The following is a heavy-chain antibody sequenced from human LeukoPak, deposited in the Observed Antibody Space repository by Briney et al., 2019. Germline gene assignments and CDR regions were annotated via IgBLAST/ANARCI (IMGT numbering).Heavy chain of an antibody. CDR1: GGSISSYY. Sequence: SETLSLTCTVSGGSISSYYWNWIRQPPGKGLEWIGYIYYSGSTNYNPSLKSRVTISVDTSKNQFSLKLSSVTAADTAVYYCAIQYDSSGLTFDYWGQGTPVTVSP. D-gene: IGHD3-22*01. V-gene: IGHV4-59*08. CDR3: AIQYDSSGLTFDY. CDR2: IYYSGST. J-gene: IGHJ4*02.